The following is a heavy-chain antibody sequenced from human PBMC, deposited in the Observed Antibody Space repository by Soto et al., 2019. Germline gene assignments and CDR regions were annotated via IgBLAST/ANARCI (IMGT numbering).Heavy chain of an antibody. CDR1: GFTFSSYA. Sequence: GGSLRLSCAASGFTFSSYAMSWVRQAPGKGLEWVSAISGSGGSTYYADSVKGRFTISRDNSKNTLYLQMNSLRAEDTAVYYCAKVPVNYYYYYGMDVWGQGTTVTVSS. CDR2: ISGSGGST. J-gene: IGHJ6*02. CDR3: AKVPVNYYYYYGMDV. D-gene: IGHD4-17*01. V-gene: IGHV3-23*01.